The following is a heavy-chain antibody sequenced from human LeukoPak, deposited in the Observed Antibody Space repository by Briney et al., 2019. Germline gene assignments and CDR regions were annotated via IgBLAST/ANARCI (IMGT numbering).Heavy chain of an antibody. CDR2: IIPIFGTA. V-gene: IGHV1-69*05. CDR3: AREGGSSWFGDWFDP. CDR1: GGTFSSYA. Sequence: SVKVSCKASGGTFSSYAISWVRQAPGQGLEWMGRIIPIFGTANYAQKFQGRVTITTDESTSTAYMELSSLRSEDTAVYYCAREGGSSWFGDWFDPWGRGTLVTVSS. D-gene: IGHD6-13*01. J-gene: IGHJ5*02.